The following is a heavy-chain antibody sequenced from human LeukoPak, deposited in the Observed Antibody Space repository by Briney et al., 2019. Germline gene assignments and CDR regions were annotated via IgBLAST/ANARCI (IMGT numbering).Heavy chain of an antibody. J-gene: IGHJ4*02. CDR3: AKDGSWSCTD. D-gene: IGHD2-8*02. V-gene: IGHV3-30*02. Sequence: QTGGSLRLSCAASGFTFSSYAMHWVRRGPGKGLEWVAYIAHHGSNKYYADSVKGRFTISRDNSKRTLYLQMNNLRAGDTAVYYCAKDGSWSCTDWGQGALVTVSS. CDR2: IAHHGSNK. CDR1: GFTFSSYA.